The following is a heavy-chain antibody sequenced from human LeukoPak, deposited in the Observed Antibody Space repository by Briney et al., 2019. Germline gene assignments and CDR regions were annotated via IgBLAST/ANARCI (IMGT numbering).Heavy chain of an antibody. J-gene: IGHJ4*02. CDR2: IWNDGNNK. CDR3: ARHIWKGSCRSTSCSSLDY. Sequence: GRSLRLSCAASGFTYSNYGMEWVRQAPGKGLEWVALIWNDGNNKHYADSVKGRFSISRDNSKNTLYLQMNSLRAEDTAVYYCARHIWKGSCRSTSCSSLDYWGQGTLVTVSS. D-gene: IGHD2-2*01. V-gene: IGHV3-33*01. CDR1: GFTYSNYG.